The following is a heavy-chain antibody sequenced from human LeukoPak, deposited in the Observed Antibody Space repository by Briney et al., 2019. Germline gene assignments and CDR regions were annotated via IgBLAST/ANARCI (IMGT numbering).Heavy chain of an antibody. CDR1: GFMFDDYT. CDR2: INWDGGST. CDR3: ATGDEDSPMNFYH. J-gene: IGHJ4*02. V-gene: IGHV3-43*01. Sequence: SRGSLRLSCVASGFMFDDYTMHWVRQAPGKGLQWVSLINWDGGSTYYDASVKGRFTVSRDNSKNSLYPQMNSLRTEDTAFYYCATGDEDSPMNFYHWGQGTLVTVSS. D-gene: IGHD5-18*01.